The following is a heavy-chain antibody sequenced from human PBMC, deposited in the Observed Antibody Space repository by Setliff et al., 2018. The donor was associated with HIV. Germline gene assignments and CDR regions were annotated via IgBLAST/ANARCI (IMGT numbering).Heavy chain of an antibody. CDR2: VYYSGST. D-gene: IGHD4-17*01. Sequence: SETLSLTCTVSGGSISSASYFWGWIRQSPGRGLEWIGSVYYSGSTYYNPSLRGRITISVDMSKNQFSLKLNSVTAADTAIYYCARHRSYGDYDPNWFDPWGRGTLVTVSS. V-gene: IGHV4-39*01. J-gene: IGHJ5*02. CDR3: ARHRSYGDYDPNWFDP. CDR1: GGSISSASYF.